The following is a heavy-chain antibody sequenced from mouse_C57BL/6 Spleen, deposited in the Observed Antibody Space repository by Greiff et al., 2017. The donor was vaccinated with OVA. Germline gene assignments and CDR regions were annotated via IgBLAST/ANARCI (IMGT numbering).Heavy chain of an antibody. V-gene: IGHV1-81*01. CDR2: IYPRSGNT. CDR3: ARSTTVVATDYAMDY. D-gene: IGHD1-1*01. Sequence: VQLQQSGAELARHRSAVKLSCKASGYTFTSYGISWVKQRTGQGLEWIGEIYPRSGNTYYNEKFKGKATLTADKSSSTAYMELRSLTSEDSAVYFCARSTTVVATDYAMDYWGQGTSVTVSS. J-gene: IGHJ4*01. CDR1: GYTFTSYG.